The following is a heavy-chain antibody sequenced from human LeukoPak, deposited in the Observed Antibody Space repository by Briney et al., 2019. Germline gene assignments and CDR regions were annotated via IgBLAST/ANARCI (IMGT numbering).Heavy chain of an antibody. J-gene: IGHJ5*02. CDR3: ARGTALGYCSGGSCYNWFDP. CDR1: GGSISRSSYY. CDR2: IYYSGST. D-gene: IGHD2-15*01. Sequence: SETLSLTCTVSGGSISRSSYYWGWIRQPPGKGLEWIGSIYYSGSTYYNPSLKSRVTISVDTSKNQFSLKLSSVTAADTAVYYCARGTALGYCSGGSCYNWFDPWGQGTLVTVSS. V-gene: IGHV4-39*07.